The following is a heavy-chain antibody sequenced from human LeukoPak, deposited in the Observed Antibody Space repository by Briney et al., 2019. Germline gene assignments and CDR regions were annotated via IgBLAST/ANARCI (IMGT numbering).Heavy chain of an antibody. CDR2: IYHSGRT. CDR1: GRSITRGGYY. J-gene: IGHJ6*03. D-gene: IGHD1-26*01. V-gene: IGHV4-31*03. CDR3: ARVRMGASYYYMDV. Sequence: SQTLSLTCTVSGRSITRGGYYWSWIRQHPGKGLEWVGYIYHSGRTYSGSSLKSRITISVDTSKNQFSLNLSSVTAADTAVYYCARVRMGASYYYMDVWGKGTTVTVSS.